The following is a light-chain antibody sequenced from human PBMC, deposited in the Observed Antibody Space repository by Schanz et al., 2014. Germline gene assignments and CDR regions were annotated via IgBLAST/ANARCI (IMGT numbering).Light chain of an antibody. CDR3: QQDYSIPLT. V-gene: IGKV3-20*01. CDR1: QSVSSNY. J-gene: IGKJ4*01. Sequence: EIVLTQSPDTLSLSPGERATVSCRASQSVSSNYLAWYQQKPGQAPRLLIYGASSRATGIPDRFSGSGSGTDFTLNISRLEPEDVAVYYCQQDYSIPLTFGGGTKVEIK. CDR2: GAS.